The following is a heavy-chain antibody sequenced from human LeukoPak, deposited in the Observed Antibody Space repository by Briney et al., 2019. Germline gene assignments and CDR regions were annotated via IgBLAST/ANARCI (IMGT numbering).Heavy chain of an antibody. J-gene: IGHJ6*03. D-gene: IGHD6-6*01. V-gene: IGHV4-34*01. CDR1: GGSFSGYY. CDR3: AGAARPFYYYYMDV. Sequence: SETLSLTCAVYGGSFSGYYWSWIRQPPGMGLEWIGEINHSGSTNYNPSLKGRVTISVDTSKNQFSLKLSSVTAADTAVYYCAGAARPFYYYYMDVWGKGTTVTVSS. CDR2: INHSGST.